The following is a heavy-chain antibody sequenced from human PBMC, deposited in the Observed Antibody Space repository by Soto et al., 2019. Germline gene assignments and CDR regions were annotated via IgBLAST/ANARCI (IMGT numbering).Heavy chain of an antibody. CDR2: ISGDCGST. J-gene: IGHJ6*02. D-gene: IGHD5-12*01. CDR3: AKDIGHGYNYYYYGMDV. CDR1: GFTFDDYA. Sequence: GGSLRLSCAASGFTFDDYAMHWVRQAPGKGLEWVSLISGDCGSTYYADSVKGRFTITRDNSKNSLYLQMNSLRTEDTALYYCAKDIGHGYNYYYYGMDVWGQGTTVTVSS. V-gene: IGHV3-43*02.